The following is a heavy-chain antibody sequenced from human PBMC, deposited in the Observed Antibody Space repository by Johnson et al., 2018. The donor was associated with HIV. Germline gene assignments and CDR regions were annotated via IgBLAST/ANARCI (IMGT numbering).Heavy chain of an antibody. CDR3: AKDLMNYDFLLGAFDI. CDR2: IRYDGNSK. V-gene: IGHV3-30*02. Sequence: QVQLVESGGGVVQPGGSLRLSCAASGFTFSSYNMYWVRQAPGKGLEWVAFIRYDGNSKYYADSVKGRFTISRDNSKNTLYLQMNSLRAEDTAVYYCAKDLMNYDFLLGAFDIWVQGTMVTVSS. D-gene: IGHD3-3*01. CDR1: GFTFSSYN. J-gene: IGHJ3*02.